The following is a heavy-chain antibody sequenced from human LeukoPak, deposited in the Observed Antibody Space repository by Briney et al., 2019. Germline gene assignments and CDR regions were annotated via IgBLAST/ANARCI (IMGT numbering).Heavy chain of an antibody. Sequence: SSVKVSCKASGGTFSSYAISWVRQAPGQGLEWMGRIIPIFGTANYAQKFQGRVTITTDESTSTAHMELSSLRSEDTAVYYCARDSDTAMHYWGQGTLVTVSS. CDR3: ARDSDTAMHY. CDR2: IIPIFGTA. J-gene: IGHJ4*02. V-gene: IGHV1-69*05. D-gene: IGHD5-18*01. CDR1: GGTFSSYA.